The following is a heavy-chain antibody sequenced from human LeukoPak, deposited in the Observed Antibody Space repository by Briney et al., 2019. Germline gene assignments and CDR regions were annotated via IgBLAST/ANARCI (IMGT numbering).Heavy chain of an antibody. J-gene: IGHJ6*03. Sequence: PSETLSLTCTVSGGSISSYYWSWIRQPPGKGLEWIGYIYTSGSTNYNPSLKSRVTTSVDTSKNQFSLKLSSVTAADTAVYYCARQFYYYYMDVWGKGTTVTVSS. CDR3: ARQFYYYYMDV. CDR1: GGSISSYY. CDR2: IYTSGST. V-gene: IGHV4-4*09.